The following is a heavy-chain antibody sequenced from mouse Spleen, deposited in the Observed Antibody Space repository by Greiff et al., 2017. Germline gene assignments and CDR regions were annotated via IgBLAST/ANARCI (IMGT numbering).Heavy chain of an antibody. Sequence: EVKLVESGGGLVKPGGSLKLSCAASGFTFSSYAMSWVRQTPEKRLEWVATISDGGSYTYYPDNVKGRFTISRDNAKNNLYLQMSHLKSEDTAMYYCVRDQLRLRGFAYWGQGTLVTVSA. CDR1: GFTFSSYA. V-gene: IGHV5-4*01. CDR2: ISDGGSYT. D-gene: IGHD3-2*02. J-gene: IGHJ3*01. CDR3: VRDQLRLRGFAY.